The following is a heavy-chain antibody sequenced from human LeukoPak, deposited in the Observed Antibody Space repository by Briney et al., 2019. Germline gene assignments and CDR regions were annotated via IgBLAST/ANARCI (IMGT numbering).Heavy chain of an antibody. CDR2: ISYDGSNK. J-gene: IGHJ6*02. CDR3: ARDNYDFWSGYYFYYYYYGMDV. V-gene: IGHV3-30*03. CDR1: GFTFSSYG. Sequence: GGSLRLSCAASGFTFSSYGMHWVRQAPGKGLEWVAVISYDGSNKYYADSVKDRFTISRDNAKNTLYLQMNSLRAEDTAVYYCARDNYDFWSGYYFYYYYYGMDVWGQGTTVTVSS. D-gene: IGHD3-3*01.